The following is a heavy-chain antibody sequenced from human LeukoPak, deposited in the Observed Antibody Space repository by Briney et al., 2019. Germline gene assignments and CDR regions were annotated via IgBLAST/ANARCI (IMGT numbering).Heavy chain of an antibody. CDR3: VGLNYSSGSYRNY. Sequence: AGGSLRLSCAASGFTFSSYWMSWVRQAPGKGLEWVANIKQDGSEKYYVDSVKGRFTISRDNAKNSLYLQMNSLRAEDTAVYYCVGLNYSSGSYRNYWGQGTLVTVSS. CDR2: IKQDGSEK. J-gene: IGHJ4*02. V-gene: IGHV3-7*01. D-gene: IGHD3-10*01. CDR1: GFTFSSYW.